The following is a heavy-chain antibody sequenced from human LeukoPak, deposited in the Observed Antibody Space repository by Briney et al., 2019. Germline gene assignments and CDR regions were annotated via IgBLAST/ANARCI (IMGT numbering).Heavy chain of an antibody. Sequence: GRSLRLSCAASGFTFSSYWMHWVRQAPGKGLVWVSRINTDGRATSYADSVKGRFTISRDNAKNTLYLQLNSLRAEDTAVYYCARENGDYVFDYWGQGTLVTVSS. CDR1: GFTFSSYW. D-gene: IGHD4-17*01. J-gene: IGHJ4*02. V-gene: IGHV3-74*01. CDR3: ARENGDYVFDY. CDR2: INTDGRAT.